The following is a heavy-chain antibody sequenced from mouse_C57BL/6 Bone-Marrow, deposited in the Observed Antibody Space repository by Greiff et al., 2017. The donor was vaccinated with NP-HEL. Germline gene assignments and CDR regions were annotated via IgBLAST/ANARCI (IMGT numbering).Heavy chain of an antibody. CDR2: ISDGGSYT. CDR3: ARDQSTVVEGYYAMDY. D-gene: IGHD1-1*01. V-gene: IGHV5-4*01. Sequence: EVKVEESGGGLVKPGGSLKLSCAASGFTFSSYAMSWVRQTPEKRLEWVATISDGGSYTYYPDNVKGRFTISRDNAKNNLYLQMSHLKSEDTAMYYCARDQSTVVEGYYAMDYWGQGTSVTVSS. J-gene: IGHJ4*01. CDR1: GFTFSSYA.